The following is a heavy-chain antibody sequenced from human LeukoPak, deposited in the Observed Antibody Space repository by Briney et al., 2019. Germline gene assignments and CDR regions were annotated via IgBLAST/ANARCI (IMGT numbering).Heavy chain of an antibody. Sequence: SETLSLTCTVSGGSISTYYWSWIRQPPGKRLEWIGYVYISGSTNFNPSLKSRVTMSVDTSKNQFSLKIISVTAADTAVYYCAREGTIGGYGSRSSFDYWGQGTLVTVSS. D-gene: IGHD3-10*01. CDR1: GGSISTYY. CDR2: VYISGST. CDR3: AREGTIGGYGSRSSFDY. V-gene: IGHV4-59*01. J-gene: IGHJ4*02.